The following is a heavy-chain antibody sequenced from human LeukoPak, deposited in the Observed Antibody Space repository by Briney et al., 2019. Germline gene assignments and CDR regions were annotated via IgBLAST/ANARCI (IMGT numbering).Heavy chain of an antibody. CDR2: IYDSGET. CDR3: ARLRGRSGSLDLVD. V-gene: IGHV4-59*11. Sequence: PSETLSLTCTLSVVSITSRYWSCIRHSPGRGLEWIGYIYDSGETNYNPSRKSRVTLSADTSKNQFSLNLNPVTAAATAEYYGARLRGRSGSLDLVDWGQGALVTVSS. CDR1: VVSITSRY. D-gene: IGHD1-26*01. J-gene: IGHJ1*01.